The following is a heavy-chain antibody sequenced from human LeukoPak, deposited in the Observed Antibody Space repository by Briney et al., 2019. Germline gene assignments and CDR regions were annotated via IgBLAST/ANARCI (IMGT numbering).Heavy chain of an antibody. V-gene: IGHV1-24*01. J-gene: IGHJ4*02. CDR3: AAFKELQGLRVFDY. CDR1: GYTLTELS. Sequence: ASVRVSCKASGYTLTELSMHWVRQAPGKGLEWMGGFDPEDGETIYAQKFQGRVTMTEDTSTDTAYMELSSLRSEDTAVYYCAAFKELQGLRVFDYWGQGTLVTVSS. CDR2: FDPEDGET. D-gene: IGHD1-26*01.